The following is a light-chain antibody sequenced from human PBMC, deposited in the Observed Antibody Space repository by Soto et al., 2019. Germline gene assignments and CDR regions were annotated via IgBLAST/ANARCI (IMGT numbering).Light chain of an antibody. CDR3: QQLNSYPLT. J-gene: IGKJ4*01. V-gene: IGKV1-9*01. CDR2: AAS. CDR1: QAISSY. Sequence: DIPLTQSPSFLSASVGDRVTITCRASQAISSYLAWYQQKPGKPPKVLIYAASTLQTGVPSRFSGSGSGTEFTLTISSLQPEDFATYYCQQLNSYPLTFGGGTKVEIK.